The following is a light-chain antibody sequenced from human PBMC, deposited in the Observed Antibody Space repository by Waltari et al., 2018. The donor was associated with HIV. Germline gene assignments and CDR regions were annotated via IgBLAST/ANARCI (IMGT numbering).Light chain of an antibody. CDR1: SSDVGGYTH. Sequence: QYALNQPRSVSASPGELVTISCPRTSSDVGGYTHVSWYQQHPGKAPKRMIYDVTKRPSGVPDRFSGSKSGNTASLTISGLQAEDEADYFCCSYAGGYTLVFGGGTKLTVL. J-gene: IGLJ3*02. CDR3: CSYAGGYTLV. V-gene: IGLV2-11*01. CDR2: DVT.